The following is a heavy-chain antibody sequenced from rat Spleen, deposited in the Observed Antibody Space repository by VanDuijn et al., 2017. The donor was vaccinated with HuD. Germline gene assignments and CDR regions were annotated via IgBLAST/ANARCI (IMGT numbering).Heavy chain of an antibody. V-gene: IGHV5-29*01. D-gene: IGHD1-4*01. CDR3: ARHPLGPTLGYFDF. CDR2: ISFEGSGT. J-gene: IGHJ1*01. CDR1: GFTFSNYG. Sequence: EVQLVESGGGLVQPGRSLKLSCVASGFTFSNYGMAWVRQAPTKGLEWVASISFEGSGTYYGDSVKGRFTISRDTAQNTLYLQMNSLRSEDTATYYCARHPLGPTLGYFDFWGPGTMVTVSS.